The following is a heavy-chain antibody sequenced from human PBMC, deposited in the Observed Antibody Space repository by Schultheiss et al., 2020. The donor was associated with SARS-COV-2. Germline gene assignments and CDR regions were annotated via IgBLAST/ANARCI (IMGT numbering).Heavy chain of an antibody. D-gene: IGHD4-17*01. CDR2: IYYSGST. CDR1: GGSISSYY. J-gene: IGHJ6*02. V-gene: IGHV4-59*01. Sequence: SQTLSLTCTVSGGSISSYYWSWIRQPPGKGLEWIGYIYYSGSTNYNPSLKSRVTISVDTSKNQFSLKLSSVTAADTAVYYCARTYGYGMDVWGQGTTVTVSS. CDR3: ARTYGYGMDV.